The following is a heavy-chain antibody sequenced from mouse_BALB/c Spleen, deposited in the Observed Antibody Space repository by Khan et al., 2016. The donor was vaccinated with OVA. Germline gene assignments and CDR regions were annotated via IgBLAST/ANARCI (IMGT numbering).Heavy chain of an antibody. D-gene: IGHD2-12*01. CDR2: IWSGGTT. V-gene: IGHV2-2*01. CDR3: ARHSYRYDFTY. J-gene: IGHJ3*01. Sequence: QVQLKESGPGLVQPSQSLSITCTVSGFSLTTYGIHWVRQSPGKGLEWLGVIWSGGTTDYNAPFLSRLSISTDSSKSQVFFKMNTLQADDTSIYYCARHSYRYDFTYWGQGTPVTVSA. CDR1: GFSLTTYG.